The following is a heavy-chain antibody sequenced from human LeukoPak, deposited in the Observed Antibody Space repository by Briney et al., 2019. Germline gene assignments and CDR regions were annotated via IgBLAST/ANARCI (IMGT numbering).Heavy chain of an antibody. CDR3: ARDTYYYDSSGYYSEAVYYFDY. V-gene: IGHV3-21*01. D-gene: IGHD3-22*01. Sequence: GSLRLSCAASGFTFSSYSMNWVRQAPGKGLEWVSSIISSSSYIYYADSVKGRFTISRDNAKNSLYLQMNSLRAEDTAVYYCARDTYYYDSSGYYSEAVYYFDYWGQGTLVTVSS. CDR2: IISSSSYI. J-gene: IGHJ4*02. CDR1: GFTFSSYS.